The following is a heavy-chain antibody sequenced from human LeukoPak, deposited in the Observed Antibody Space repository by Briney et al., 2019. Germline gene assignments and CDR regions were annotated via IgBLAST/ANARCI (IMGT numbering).Heavy chain of an antibody. CDR1: GYSISSGYY. V-gene: IGHV4-38-2*01. Sequence: SETLSLTCAVSGYSISSGYYWGWIRQPPGKGLEWIGSIYHSGSTYYNPSLKSRVTISVDTSKNQFSLKLSSVTAADTAVYYCARVMVVVADKYNWSDPGGQGTLVTASS. D-gene: IGHD2-15*01. J-gene: IGHJ5*02. CDR3: ARVMVVVADKYNWSDP. CDR2: IYHSGST.